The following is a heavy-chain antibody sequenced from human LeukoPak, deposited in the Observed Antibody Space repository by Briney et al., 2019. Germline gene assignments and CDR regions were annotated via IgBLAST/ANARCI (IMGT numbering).Heavy chain of an antibody. CDR1: GDSISSSSYC. J-gene: IGHJ3*02. V-gene: IGHV4-39*01. CDR2: IYNSANT. CDR3: ARHSRSGYIGYENAFVI. Sequence: PSETLSLTCTVSGDSISSSSYCWDWIRQPPGKGLEWIGNIYNSANTHYNPSLKTRITMSVDTSKNQFSLKLNSVTAADTGIYYCARHSRSGYIGYENAFVIWGQGGMVSVSS. D-gene: IGHD5-12*01.